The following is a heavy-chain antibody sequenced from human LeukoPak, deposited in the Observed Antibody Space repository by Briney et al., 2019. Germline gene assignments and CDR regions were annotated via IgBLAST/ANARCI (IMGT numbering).Heavy chain of an antibody. Sequence: SETLSLTCAVYGGSFSGYYWSWIRQPPGKGLEWIGEINHSGSTNYNPSLKSRVTISVDTSKNQFSLKLSSVTAADTAVYYCARGRMRVGIVVVPPAGLKYYFDYWGQGTLVTVSS. V-gene: IGHV4-34*01. CDR1: GGSFSGYY. CDR3: ARGRMRVGIVVVPPAGLKYYFDY. CDR2: INHSGST. D-gene: IGHD2-2*03. J-gene: IGHJ4*02.